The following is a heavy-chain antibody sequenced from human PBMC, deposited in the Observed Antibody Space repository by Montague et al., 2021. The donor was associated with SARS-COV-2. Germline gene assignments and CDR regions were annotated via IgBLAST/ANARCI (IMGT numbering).Heavy chain of an antibody. CDR3: ARDAPYYDSSGYQFFDY. CDR1: GGSISSGSYY. CDR2: IYTSGST. D-gene: IGHD3-22*01. J-gene: IGHJ4*02. V-gene: IGHV4-61*02. Sequence: TLSLTCTVSGGSISSGSYYWSWIRQPAGKGLEWIGRIYTSGSTNYNPSLKSRVTISVDTSKNQFSLKLSSVTAADTAAYYCARDAPYYDSSGYQFFDYWGQGTLVTVSS.